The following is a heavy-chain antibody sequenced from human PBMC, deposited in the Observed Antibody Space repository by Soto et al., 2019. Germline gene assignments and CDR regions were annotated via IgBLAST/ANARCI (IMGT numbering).Heavy chain of an antibody. D-gene: IGHD3-10*01. CDR2: INHSGST. CDR1: GGSFSGYY. CDR3: ARTRGVIYVDY. V-gene: IGHV4-34*01. J-gene: IGHJ4*02. Sequence: SETLSLTCAVYGGSFSGYYWSWIRQPPGKGLEWIGEINHSGSTNYNPSLKSRVTISVDTSKNQFSLKLSSVTAADTAVYYCARTRGVIYVDYRGQGTLVTVSS.